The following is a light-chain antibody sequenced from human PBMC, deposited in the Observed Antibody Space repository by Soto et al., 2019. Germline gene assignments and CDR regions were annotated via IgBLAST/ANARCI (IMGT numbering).Light chain of an antibody. CDR3: HQRSNWPPT. CDR1: QSVSSY. V-gene: IGKV3-11*01. CDR2: DAS. Sequence: EIVLTQSPATLSLSPGERATLSCRASQSVSSYLAWYQQKPGQAPRLLIYDASNRASGIPARFSGSGSGTAFTLPISSLEPEDFAVYYCHQRSNWPPTFGQGTRLEIK. J-gene: IGKJ5*01.